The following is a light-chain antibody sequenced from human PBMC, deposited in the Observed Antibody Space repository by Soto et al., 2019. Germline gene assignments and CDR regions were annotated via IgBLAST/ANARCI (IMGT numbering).Light chain of an antibody. CDR2: AAS. V-gene: IGKV1-27*01. CDR1: QDISNY. J-gene: IGKJ3*01. CDR3: QKYNSAPPFT. Sequence: DIQMTQSPSSLSASEGDRVTITCRASQDISNYLAWYQQKPGKIPKLLIYAASTLQSGVPSRFSGSGSGADFTLTISSLQPEDVATYYRQKYNSAPPFTFGPGTKVDIK.